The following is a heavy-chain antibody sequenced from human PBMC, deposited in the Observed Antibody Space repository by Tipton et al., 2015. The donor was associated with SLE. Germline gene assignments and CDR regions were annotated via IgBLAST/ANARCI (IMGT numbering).Heavy chain of an antibody. V-gene: IGHV4-34*01. CDR1: GGSFSGYY. D-gene: IGHD3-3*02. CDR3: VRPSGRISDYFDF. Sequence: TLSLTCAVYGGSFSGYYWNWIRQPPGRGLEWIGSIYYSGSTFYNPSLKSRVTISADTSKNQFSLKLSSVTAADTAVYYCVRPSGRISDYFDFWGQGALVTVSS. J-gene: IGHJ4*02. CDR2: IYYSGST.